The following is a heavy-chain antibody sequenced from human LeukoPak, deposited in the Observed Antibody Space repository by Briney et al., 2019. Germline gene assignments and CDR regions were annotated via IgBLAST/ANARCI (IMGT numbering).Heavy chain of an antibody. CDR3: ARALPEYCSSTSCFGWGYYGMDV. D-gene: IGHD2-2*01. CDR2: ISYDGSNK. J-gene: IGHJ6*02. CDR1: GFTFSSYA. Sequence: GGSLRLSCAASGFTFSSYAMRWVRQAPGKGLEWVAVISYDGSNKYYADSVKGRFTISRDNSKNTLYLQMNSLRAEDTAVYYCARALPEYCSSTSCFGWGYYGMDVWGQGTTVTVSS. V-gene: IGHV3-30*04.